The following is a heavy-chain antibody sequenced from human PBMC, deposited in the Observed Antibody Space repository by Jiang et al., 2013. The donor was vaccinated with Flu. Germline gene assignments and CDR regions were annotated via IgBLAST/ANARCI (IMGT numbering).Heavy chain of an antibody. CDR3: ANDVDGDSGTWFDY. D-gene: IGHD4-17*01. Sequence: VQLLESGGGLVQPGGSLRLSCVASGFTFENYAMHWVRQAPGKGLEWVSGIGGSGYITFYAESVKGRLTVSRDNHKNALYLHMSDLSVEDTAVYYCANDVDGDSGTWFDYWGQGTLVTVSS. J-gene: IGHJ4*02. CDR1: GFTFENYA. CDR2: IGGSGYIT. V-gene: IGHV3-23*01.